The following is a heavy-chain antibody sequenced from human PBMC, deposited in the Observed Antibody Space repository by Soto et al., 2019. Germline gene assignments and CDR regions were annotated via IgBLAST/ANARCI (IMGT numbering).Heavy chain of an antibody. D-gene: IGHD6-19*01. Sequence: QVQLQESGPGLVKPSETLSLTCTVSGGSISSYYWSWIRQPPGKGLEWTGYIYYSGSTNYNPSLKSRVTISVDTSKNQFSLKLSSVTAADTAVYYCARHRIIAVAGLAYFDYWGQGTLVTVSS. J-gene: IGHJ4*02. CDR2: IYYSGST. V-gene: IGHV4-59*08. CDR3: ARHRIIAVAGLAYFDY. CDR1: GGSISSYY.